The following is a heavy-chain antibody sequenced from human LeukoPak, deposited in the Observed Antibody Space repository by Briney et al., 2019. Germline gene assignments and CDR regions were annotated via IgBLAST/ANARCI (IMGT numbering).Heavy chain of an antibody. D-gene: IGHD2-2*02. CDR1: GYSFTSYW. CDR2: IYPGDSDT. Sequence: GESLKISCKGSGYSFTSYWIGWVRQMPGKGLEWMGIIYPGDSDTRYSPSFQGQVTISADKSISTAYLQWSSLKASDTAMYYCARQPRYCSSTSCYTGRWFDPWGQGTLVTVPS. CDR3: ARQPRYCSSTSCYTGRWFDP. J-gene: IGHJ5*02. V-gene: IGHV5-51*01.